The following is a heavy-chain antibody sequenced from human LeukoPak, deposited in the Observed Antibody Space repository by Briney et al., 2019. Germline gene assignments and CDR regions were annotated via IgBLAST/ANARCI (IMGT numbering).Heavy chain of an antibody. Sequence: PGGSLRLSCAASGFTFSSYGMHWVRQAPGKGLEWVAVISYDGSNKYYADSVKGRFTISRDNSKNTLYLQMNSLRAEDTAVYYCARAPFYDSSGYSYYFDYWGQGTLVTVSS. CDR1: GFTFSSYG. CDR3: ARAPFYDSSGYSYYFDY. CDR2: ISYDGSNK. J-gene: IGHJ4*02. D-gene: IGHD3-22*01. V-gene: IGHV3-30*03.